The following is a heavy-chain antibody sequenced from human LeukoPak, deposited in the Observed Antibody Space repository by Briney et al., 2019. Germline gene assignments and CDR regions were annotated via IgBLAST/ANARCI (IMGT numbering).Heavy chain of an antibody. J-gene: IGHJ5*02. V-gene: IGHV1-18*01. CDR3: ARGPPLIDP. CDR2: ISAYNGKT. CDR1: GGTFSSYA. Sequence: EASVKVSCKASGGTFSSYAISWVRQAPGQGLEWMGWISAYNGKTNYTQEFQGRVTMTTDTSTSTAYMELRSLRSDDTAVYYCARGPPLIDPWGQETLVTVSS.